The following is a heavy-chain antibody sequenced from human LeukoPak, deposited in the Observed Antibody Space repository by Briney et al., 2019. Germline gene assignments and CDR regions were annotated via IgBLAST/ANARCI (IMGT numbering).Heavy chain of an antibody. J-gene: IGHJ6*02. CDR3: ARFWDIVVVPTRRDYYGMDV. D-gene: IGHD2-2*01. CDR1: GGTFSSYA. CDR2: IIPIFGTA. V-gene: IGHV1-69*01. Sequence: GSSVKVSCKASGGTFSSYAISWVRQAPGQGLEWMGGIIPIFGTANYAQKFQGRVTITADESASTAYVELSSLRSEDTAVYYCARFWDIVVVPTRRDYYGMDVWGQGTTVTVSS.